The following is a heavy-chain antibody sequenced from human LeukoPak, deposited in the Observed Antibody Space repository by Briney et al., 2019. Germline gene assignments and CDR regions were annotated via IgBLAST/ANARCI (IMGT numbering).Heavy chain of an antibody. CDR3: ARGGYSYGYRSYFDY. D-gene: IGHD5-18*01. V-gene: IGHV5-51*01. Sequence: GESLKISCKGSGYSFTSYWIGWVRQMPGKGLEWMGIIYPDDSDTRHSPSFQGQVTISADKSISTAYLQWSSLKASDTAMYYCARGGYSYGYRSYFDYWGQGTLVTVSS. J-gene: IGHJ4*02. CDR2: IYPDDSDT. CDR1: GYSFTSYW.